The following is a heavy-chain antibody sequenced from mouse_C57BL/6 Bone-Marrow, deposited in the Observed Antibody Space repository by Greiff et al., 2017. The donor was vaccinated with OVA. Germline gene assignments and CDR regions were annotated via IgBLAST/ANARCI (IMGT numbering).Heavy chain of an antibody. CDR1: EYEFPSHD. CDR3: ARFDGYYYAMDY. CDR2: INSDGGST. Sequence: DVQLQESGGGLVQPGESLKLSCESNEYEFPSHDMSWVRKTPEKRLELVAAINSDGGSTYYPDTMERRFIISRDNTKKTLYLQMSSLRSEDTALYYCARFDGYYYAMDYWGQGTSVTVSS. J-gene: IGHJ4*01. D-gene: IGHD2-3*01. V-gene: IGHV5-2*01.